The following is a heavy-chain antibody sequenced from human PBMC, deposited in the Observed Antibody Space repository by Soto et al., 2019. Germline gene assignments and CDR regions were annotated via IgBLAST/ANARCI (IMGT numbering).Heavy chain of an antibody. Sequence: GGSLRLSCAASGFTFSSYAMSWIRQAPGKWLEWVSAISGSGGSTYYADSVKGRFTISRDNSKNTLYLQMNSLRAEDTAVYYCAKFRVVVSEYYYYYYGMDVWGQGXTVTVSS. CDR1: GFTFSSYA. J-gene: IGHJ6*02. D-gene: IGHD2-21*01. V-gene: IGHV3-23*01. CDR2: ISGSGGST. CDR3: AKFRVVVSEYYYYYYGMDV.